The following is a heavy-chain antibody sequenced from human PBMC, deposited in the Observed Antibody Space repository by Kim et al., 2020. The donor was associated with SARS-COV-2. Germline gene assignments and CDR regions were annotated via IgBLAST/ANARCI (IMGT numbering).Heavy chain of an antibody. Sequence: SGPTLVNPTQTLTLTCTFSGFSLNTREMGVAWVRQPPGKALEWLALIYWNDEKRYSPSLRSRLTIAKDTSKNQVVLTLSNVGPVDTATYYCTHDSPGLYGWHVWGQETTVTVSS. CDR1: GFSLNTREMG. CDR3: THDSPGLYGWHV. V-gene: IGHV2-5*01. CDR2: IYWNDEK. J-gene: IGHJ6*02.